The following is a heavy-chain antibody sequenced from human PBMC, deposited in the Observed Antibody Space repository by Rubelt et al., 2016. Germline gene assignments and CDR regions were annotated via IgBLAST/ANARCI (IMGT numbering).Heavy chain of an antibody. CDR3: ARVQVGATGDY. D-gene: IGHD1-26*01. CDR2: IPIFGTA. V-gene: IGHV1-69*05. J-gene: IGHJ4*02. Sequence: IPIFGTANYAQKFQGRVTMTTDTSTSTAYMELRSLRSDDTAVYYCARVQVGATGDYWGQGTLVTVSS.